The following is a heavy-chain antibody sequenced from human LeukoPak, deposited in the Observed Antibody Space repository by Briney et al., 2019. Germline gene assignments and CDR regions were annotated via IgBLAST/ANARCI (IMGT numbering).Heavy chain of an antibody. CDR2: IYYSGST. CDR1: GGSISSSSYY. J-gene: IGHJ5*02. Sequence: PSETLSLTCTVSGGSISSSSYYWGWIRQPPGKGLEWIGSIYYSGSTYYNPSLKSRVTISVDTSKNQFSLKLSSVTAADTAVYYCAVTYNYDFWSVGWFDPWGQGTLVTVSS. V-gene: IGHV4-39*01. CDR3: AVTYNYDFWSVGWFDP. D-gene: IGHD3-3*01.